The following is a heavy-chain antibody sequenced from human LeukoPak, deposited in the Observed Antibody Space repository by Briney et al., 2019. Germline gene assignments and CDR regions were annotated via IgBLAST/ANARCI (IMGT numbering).Heavy chain of an antibody. CDR2: VNSDGTDT. D-gene: IGHD3-9*01. J-gene: IGHJ3*01. CDR1: GCTFSSHW. Sequence: GGSLRLSCAASGCTFSSHWMHWVRQAPGKGLVWVSRVNSDGTDTRYADSVKGRFTISRDNAKSTLYLQMNSLRAEDTAVYYCARDRTPYYDILTGEDAFDLWGPGTMVTVS. CDR3: ARDRTPYYDILTGEDAFDL. V-gene: IGHV3-74*01.